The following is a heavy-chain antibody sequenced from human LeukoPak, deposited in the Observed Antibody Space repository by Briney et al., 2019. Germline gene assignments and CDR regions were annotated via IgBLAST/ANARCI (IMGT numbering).Heavy chain of an antibody. CDR2: IYPGNSDT. Sequence: GESLKISCKGSGYSFTSYRIAWVRQMLGKGLEWLGIIYPGNSDTRYSPSFQGQVTISADKSITTAYLQWSSLKASDSGMYYCARRLAATGTGWNDYWGQGTLVTVSS. D-gene: IGHD6-13*01. CDR3: ARRLAATGTGWNDY. CDR1: GYSFTSYR. J-gene: IGHJ4*02. V-gene: IGHV5-51*01.